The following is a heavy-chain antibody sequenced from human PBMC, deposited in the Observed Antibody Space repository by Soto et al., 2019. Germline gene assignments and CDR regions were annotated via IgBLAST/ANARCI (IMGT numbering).Heavy chain of an antibody. J-gene: IGHJ4*02. CDR2: ISDSGST. V-gene: IGHV4-31*03. Sequence: QVQLQESGPGLVKPSQTLTLTCTVSGGSISSGGYYWSWIRQHPGKGLEWIGHISDSGSTYYNPSLKSRVTISVDTSKNHFSLKLSDVTAADTAVYYCARTTFYDIFTAYYSLFDYWGQGTLVTVSS. CDR1: GGSISSGGYY. CDR3: ARTTFYDIFTAYYSLFDY. D-gene: IGHD3-9*01.